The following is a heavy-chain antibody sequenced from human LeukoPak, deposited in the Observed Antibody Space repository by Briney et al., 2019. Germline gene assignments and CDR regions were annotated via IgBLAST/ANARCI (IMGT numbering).Heavy chain of an antibody. V-gene: IGHV3-74*01. CDR3: ARPGYCSSTSRQQPDY. CDR2: ISSDGSST. J-gene: IGHJ4*02. D-gene: IGHD2-2*01. Sequence: GGSLRLSCAASGFTFSSYWMHWVRQAPGKGLVWVSRISSDGSSTSYADSVKGRFTVSRDNAKNTLYLQMNSLRAEDTAVYYCARPGYCSSTSRQQPDYWGQGTLVTVSS. CDR1: GFTFSSYW.